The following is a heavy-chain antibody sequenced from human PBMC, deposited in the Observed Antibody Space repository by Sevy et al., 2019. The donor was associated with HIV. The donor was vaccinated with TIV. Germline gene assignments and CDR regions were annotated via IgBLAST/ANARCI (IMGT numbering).Heavy chain of an antibody. CDR1: GYTFTSYR. J-gene: IGHJ4*02. Sequence: ASVKVSCQASGYTFTSYRIYWVRQAPGQGLEWMGWISPFNGDTNYAQKLQGRVTMITDTSTNTAYMEMRSLRSDETAVYYCARAYCSGGICYSLAYWGQGTLVTVSS. CDR2: ISPFNGDT. D-gene: IGHD2-15*01. CDR3: ARAYCSGGICYSLAY. V-gene: IGHV1-18*01.